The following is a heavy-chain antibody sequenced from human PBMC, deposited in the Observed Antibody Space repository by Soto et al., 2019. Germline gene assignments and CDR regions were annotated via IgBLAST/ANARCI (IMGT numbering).Heavy chain of an antibody. Sequence: PGGXLRLSCAASGFTFSDYYMIWIRQAPGKGLEWVSYISSSGSTIYYADSVKGRFTISRDNAKNSLYLQMNSLRAEDTAVYYCASHGGYCSDGSCHLSHWGQGTLVTVSS. CDR2: ISSSGSTI. J-gene: IGHJ4*02. V-gene: IGHV3-11*01. CDR3: ASHGGYCSDGSCHLSH. CDR1: GFTFSDYY. D-gene: IGHD2-15*01.